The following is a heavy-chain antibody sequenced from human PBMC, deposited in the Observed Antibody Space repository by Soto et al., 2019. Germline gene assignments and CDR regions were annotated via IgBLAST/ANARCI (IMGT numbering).Heavy chain of an antibody. CDR2: IYYSGST. J-gene: IGHJ3*02. CDR3: ARLPSITTVTADAFDI. V-gene: IGHV4-59*08. D-gene: IGHD4-4*01. Sequence: QVQLQESGPGLVKPSETLSLTCTVSGGSISSYYWSWIRQPPGKGLEWIGYIYYSGSTNYNPSLKSRVTISVDTSKNQFSLKLSSVTAADTAVYYCARLPSITTVTADAFDIWGQGTMVTVSS. CDR1: GGSISSYY.